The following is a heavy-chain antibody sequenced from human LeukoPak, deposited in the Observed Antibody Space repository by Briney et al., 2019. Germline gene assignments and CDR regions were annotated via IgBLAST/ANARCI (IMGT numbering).Heavy chain of an antibody. CDR2: INHSGST. Sequence: SETLSLTCAVYGGSFSGYYWSWIRQPPGKGLEWIGEINHSGSTNYNPSLKSRVTISVDTSKNQFSLKLSSVTAADTAVYYCASKQERSTSWGQGTLVTVSS. V-gene: IGHV4-34*01. J-gene: IGHJ4*02. D-gene: IGHD2-2*01. CDR1: GGSFSGYY. CDR3: ASKQERSTS.